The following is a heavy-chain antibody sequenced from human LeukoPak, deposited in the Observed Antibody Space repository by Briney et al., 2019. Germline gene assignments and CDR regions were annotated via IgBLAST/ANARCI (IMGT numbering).Heavy chain of an antibody. CDR2: ISYNGGST. Sequence: GGSPRLSCAASGFTFDDYGMHWVRQPPGKGLEWVSGISYNGGSTDYADSVKGRFTISRDNAKNSLYLQMSTLRPEDTALYYCAKHLRATNIYYFYGLDVWGKGTTVTVSS. V-gene: IGHV3-9*01. D-gene: IGHD1-26*01. CDR1: GFTFDDYG. J-gene: IGHJ6*04. CDR3: AKHLRATNIYYFYGLDV.